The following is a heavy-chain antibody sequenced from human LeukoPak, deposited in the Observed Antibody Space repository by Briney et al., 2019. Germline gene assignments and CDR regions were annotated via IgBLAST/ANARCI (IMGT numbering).Heavy chain of an antibody. Sequence: SETLSLTCTVSGGSISSYYWSWIRQPPGKGLEWIGYIYYSGSTNYNPSLKSRVTISVDTSKNQFSLKLSSVTAADTAVYYCARGSIVVATFFDYWGQGTLVTVSS. CDR1: GGSISSYY. CDR3: ARGSIVVATFFDY. J-gene: IGHJ4*02. V-gene: IGHV4-59*01. D-gene: IGHD3-22*01. CDR2: IYYSGST.